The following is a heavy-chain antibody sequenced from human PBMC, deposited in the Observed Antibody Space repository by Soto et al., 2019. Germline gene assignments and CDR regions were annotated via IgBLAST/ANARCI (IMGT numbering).Heavy chain of an antibody. CDR2: ISWNSGSI. D-gene: IGHD2-8*01. V-gene: IGHV3-9*01. CDR1: GFTFDDYA. CDR3: AKDQYGYCTNWLDP. Sequence: EVQLVESGGGLVQPGRSLRLSCAASGFTFDDYAMHWVRQAPGKGLEWVSGISWNSGSIGYADSVKGRFTISRDNAKNSLCLQMNSLRAEDTALYYCAKDQYGYCTNWLDPWGQGTLVTVSS. J-gene: IGHJ5*02.